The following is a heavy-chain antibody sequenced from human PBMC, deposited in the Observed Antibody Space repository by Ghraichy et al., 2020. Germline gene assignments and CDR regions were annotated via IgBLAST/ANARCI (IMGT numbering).Heavy chain of an antibody. J-gene: IGHJ4*02. Sequence: GGSLRLSCAASGFTFSSYAMSWVRQAPGKGLEWVSAISGSGCSTYYADSVKGRFTISRDNSKNTLYLQMNSLRAEDTAVYYCAKGISSIAAAGTFDYWGQGTLVTVSS. CDR3: AKGISSIAAAGTFDY. D-gene: IGHD6-13*01. CDR2: ISGSGCST. CDR1: GFTFSSYA. V-gene: IGHV3-23*01.